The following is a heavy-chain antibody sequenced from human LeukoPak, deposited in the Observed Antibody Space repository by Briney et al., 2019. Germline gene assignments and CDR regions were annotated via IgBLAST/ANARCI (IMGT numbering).Heavy chain of an antibody. CDR3: AKARQGHFDY. CDR2: ISGSGNST. J-gene: IGHJ4*02. Sequence: GGSLRLSCAASGFTFNSYVMSWVRQAPGKRLEWVSTISGSGNSTYYADSVKGRFTISRDNSKNTLYLQMNSLRAEDTAIYYCAKARQGHFDYWGQGTLVTVSS. CDR1: GFTFNSYV. V-gene: IGHV3-23*01.